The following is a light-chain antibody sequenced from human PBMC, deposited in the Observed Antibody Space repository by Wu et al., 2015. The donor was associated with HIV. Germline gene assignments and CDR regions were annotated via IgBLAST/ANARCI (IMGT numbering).Light chain of an antibody. J-gene: IGKJ4*01. CDR1: QGISNF. CDR2: AAS. V-gene: IGKV1-27*01. CDR3: QQYNNWVT. Sequence: DIQMTQSPSSLSASVGDRVTITCRASQGISNFLAWYQQKPGKPPKVLIYAASTLQSGVPSRFSGSGSGTDFTLTISSLQPEDFAVYYCQQYNNWVTFGGGTKVEIK.